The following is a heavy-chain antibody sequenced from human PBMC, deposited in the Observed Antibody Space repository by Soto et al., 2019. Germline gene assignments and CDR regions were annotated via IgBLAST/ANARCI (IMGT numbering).Heavy chain of an antibody. CDR1: GYSFTSYW. V-gene: IGHV5-10-1*01. CDR2: IDPSDSYT. CDR3: ARGGLVPSYYYGMDV. D-gene: IGHD6-6*01. Sequence: PGESLKISCQGSGYSFTSYWISWVRQMPGKGLEWMGRIDPSDSYTNYSPSFQGHVTISADKSISTAYLQWSSLKASDTAMYYCARGGLVPSYYYGMDVWGQGTTVTVSS. J-gene: IGHJ6*02.